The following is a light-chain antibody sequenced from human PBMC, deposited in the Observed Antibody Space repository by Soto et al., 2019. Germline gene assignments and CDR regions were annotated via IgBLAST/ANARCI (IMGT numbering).Light chain of an antibody. V-gene: IGKV3-20*01. J-gene: IGKJ3*01. Sequence: DIVLTQSPGTLSLSPGERATLSCRASQTISDNHLAWYQQKPGQSPRLLISGASVRAPGVPDRFSSSRAETDFTLTISRLEPEDFVFYYCQQYGSSPEISFGPGTKVDIK. CDR2: GAS. CDR3: QQYGSSPEIS. CDR1: QTISDNH.